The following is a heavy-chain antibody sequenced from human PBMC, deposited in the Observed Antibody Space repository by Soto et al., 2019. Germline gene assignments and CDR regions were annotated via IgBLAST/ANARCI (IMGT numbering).Heavy chain of an antibody. CDR1: GFTFASYA. V-gene: IGHV1-18*01. CDR3: ARDPPPPDY. CDR2: INAYNGNT. Sequence: QVQLVQSGAEVKKPGASVKVSCKASGFTFASYAISWMRQAPGQGLEWMGWINAYNGNTHYAQKLQGRVTLTTDTSTSTAYMELRSLRSDDTAVYHCARDPPPPDYWGQGTLVTVSS. J-gene: IGHJ4*02.